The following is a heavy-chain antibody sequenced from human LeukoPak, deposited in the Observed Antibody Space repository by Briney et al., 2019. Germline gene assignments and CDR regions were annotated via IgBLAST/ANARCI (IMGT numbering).Heavy chain of an antibody. CDR1: GFTFSSYS. D-gene: IGHD1-1*01. Sequence: GGSLRLSCAASGFTFSSYSMNWVRQAPGKGLEWVSSISSSSSYIYYADPVKGRFTISRDNAKNSLYLQMNGLRAEDTAVYYCAREFTTGPYWGQGTLVTVSS. V-gene: IGHV3-21*01. CDR2: ISSSSSYI. J-gene: IGHJ4*02. CDR3: AREFTTGPY.